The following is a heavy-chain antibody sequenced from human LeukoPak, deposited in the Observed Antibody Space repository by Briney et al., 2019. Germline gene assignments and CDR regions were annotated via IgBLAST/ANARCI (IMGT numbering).Heavy chain of an antibody. V-gene: IGHV1-2*02. D-gene: IGHD1-26*01. Sequence: ASVKVSCKASRYTFTGYYMHWVRQAPGQGLEWMGWTNPNSGGTNYAQKFQGRVTMTRDTSISTAYMELSRLRSDDTAVYYCARDADVVGATHFDYWGQGTLVTVSS. CDR2: TNPNSGGT. CDR3: ARDADVVGATHFDY. J-gene: IGHJ4*02. CDR1: RYTFTGYY.